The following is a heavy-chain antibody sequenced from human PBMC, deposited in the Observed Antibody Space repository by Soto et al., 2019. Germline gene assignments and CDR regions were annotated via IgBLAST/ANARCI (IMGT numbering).Heavy chain of an antibody. CDR2: IYSGDST. V-gene: IGHV3-66*01. J-gene: IGHJ6*02. Sequence: EVQLVESGGGLVQPGGSLRLSCAASGFTVSSNYMSWVRQAPGKGLEWVSVIYSGDSTYYADSVKGRFTISRDNSKNTLYLQMNSLRAEDTAVYYCARDRNTLLGMGVWGQGTTVTVSS. CDR3: ARDRNTLLGMGV. CDR1: GFTVSSNY.